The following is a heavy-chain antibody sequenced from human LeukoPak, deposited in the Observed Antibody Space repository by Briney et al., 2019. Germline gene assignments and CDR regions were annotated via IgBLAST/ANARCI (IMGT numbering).Heavy chain of an antibody. V-gene: IGHV3-48*02. Sequence: GGSLRLSCAASGFTFRSYAMQWVRQAPGRGLEWVSYITYNSGTIFYADSVKGRFTISRDNAKDSLYLQMSSLRDEDTAVYYCARDSGYSYADDYWGQGTLVTVSS. D-gene: IGHD5-18*01. CDR1: GFTFRSYA. CDR3: ARDSGYSYADDY. J-gene: IGHJ4*02. CDR2: ITYNSGTI.